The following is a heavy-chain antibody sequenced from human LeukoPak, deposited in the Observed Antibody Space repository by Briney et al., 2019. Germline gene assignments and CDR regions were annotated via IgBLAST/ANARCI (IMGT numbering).Heavy chain of an antibody. CDR1: GFTFSSYE. CDR2: ISGSSSTI. D-gene: IGHD6-13*01. CDR3: ARVYSSSWYDLDY. Sequence: GGSLRLSCAASGFTFSSYEMNWVRQAPGKGLEWVTYISGSSSTIYYADSVKGRFTISRDNAKNSLYLQLNSLRAEDTAVYYCARVYSSSWYDLDYWGQGTLVTVSS. J-gene: IGHJ4*02. V-gene: IGHV3-48*01.